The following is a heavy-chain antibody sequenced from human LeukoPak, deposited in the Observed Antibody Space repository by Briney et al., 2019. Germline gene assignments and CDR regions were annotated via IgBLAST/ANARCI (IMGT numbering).Heavy chain of an antibody. CDR3: AKDVSRYYDSSGYYYGYYFDY. CDR1: GFTFSSYA. Sequence: GGSPRLSCAASGFTFSSYAMSWVRQAPGKGLEWVSAISGSGGSTYYADSVKGRFTISRDNSKNTLYLQMNSLRAEDTAVYYCAKDVSRYYDSSGYYYGYYFDYWGQGTLVTVSS. V-gene: IGHV3-23*01. J-gene: IGHJ4*02. CDR2: ISGSGGST. D-gene: IGHD3-22*01.